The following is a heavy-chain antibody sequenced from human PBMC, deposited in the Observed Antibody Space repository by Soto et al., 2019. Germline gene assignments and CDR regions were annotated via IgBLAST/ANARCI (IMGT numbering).Heavy chain of an antibody. CDR2: INAGNGNT. CDR1: GYTFTSYA. CDR3: ARVYCSGGSCYYPFDY. D-gene: IGHD2-15*01. J-gene: IGHJ4*02. Sequence: ASVKVSCKASGYTFTSYAMHWVRQAPGQRLEWMGWINAGNGNTKYSQKFQGRVTITRDTSASTAYMELSSLRSEDTAVYYCARVYCSGGSCYYPFDYWGQGTLVTVSS. V-gene: IGHV1-3*01.